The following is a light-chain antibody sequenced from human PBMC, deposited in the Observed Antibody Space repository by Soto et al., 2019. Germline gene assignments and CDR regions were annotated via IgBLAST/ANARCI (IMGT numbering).Light chain of an antibody. J-gene: IGKJ5*01. CDR2: WAS. Sequence: DIVMTQSPDSLAVSLGERATINCKSSQSLLYSSNKKNYLAWYQQRPGQPPKLLIYWASTRESGVPDRFTGSGSRTDFTLTISSLQAEDVAVYFCQQYYTSRTFGQGTRLEIK. CDR1: QSLLYSSNKKNY. V-gene: IGKV4-1*01. CDR3: QQYYTSRT.